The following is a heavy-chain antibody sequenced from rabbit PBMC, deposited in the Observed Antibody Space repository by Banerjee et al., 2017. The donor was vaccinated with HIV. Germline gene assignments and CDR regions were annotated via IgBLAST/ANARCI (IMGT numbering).Heavy chain of an antibody. Sequence: QEQLVESGGGLVQPGGSLKLSCKASGFDFSSYGVSWVRQAPGKGLEWIACIGASSGITWYASWVNGRFTISRSTSLSTVDLKMTGLTVADTATYFCARRSGYGNLWGQGTLVTVS. CDR2: IGASSGIT. J-gene: IGHJ4*01. D-gene: IGHD1-1*01. CDR1: GFDFSSYGV. V-gene: IGHV1S43*01. CDR3: ARRSGYGNL.